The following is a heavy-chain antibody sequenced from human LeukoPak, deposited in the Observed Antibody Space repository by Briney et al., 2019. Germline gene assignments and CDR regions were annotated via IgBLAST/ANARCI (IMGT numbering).Heavy chain of an antibody. J-gene: IGHJ4*02. D-gene: IGHD4-17*01. Sequence: GGSLRLSCTVSGFTVSSNSMSWVRQAPGKGLEWVSFIYSDNTHYSDSVKGRFTISRDNSKNTLYLQMNSLRAEDTAIYYCAKDVDYGDYVVYWGQGTLVTVSS. CDR3: AKDVDYGDYVVY. CDR2: IYSDNT. CDR1: GFTVSSNS. V-gene: IGHV3-53*01.